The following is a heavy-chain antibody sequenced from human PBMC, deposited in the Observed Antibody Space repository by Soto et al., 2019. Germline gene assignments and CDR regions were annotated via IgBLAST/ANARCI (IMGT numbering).Heavy chain of an antibody. V-gene: IGHV3-7*01. Sequence: GGSLRLSCAASGFIFGNFWMSWVRQAPGKGLEWVANIKQDGSEKYYVDSVKGRFTLSRDNAKNSLHLQMNSLRAEDTAVYYCTRDASRDSSARGWFDPWGPGTLVTVSS. CDR2: IKQDGSEK. CDR1: GFIFGNFW. D-gene: IGHD6-13*01. J-gene: IGHJ5*02. CDR3: TRDASRDSSARGWFDP.